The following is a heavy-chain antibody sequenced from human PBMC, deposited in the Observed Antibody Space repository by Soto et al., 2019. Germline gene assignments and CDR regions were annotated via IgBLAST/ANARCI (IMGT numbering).Heavy chain of an antibody. CDR2: INPDGTYT. J-gene: IGHJ4*02. CDR1: GFPFTNYW. D-gene: IGHD3-10*01. CDR3: AREESPYYHGSIL. V-gene: IGHV3-74*01. Sequence: GGSLRLSCAASGFPFTNYWMHWVRQAPGEGLLWVSRINPDGTYTAYAESVKGRFTISRDNAKNTLYLQTSNLRAEDTAVYYCAREESPYYHGSILWGQGTLVTVSS.